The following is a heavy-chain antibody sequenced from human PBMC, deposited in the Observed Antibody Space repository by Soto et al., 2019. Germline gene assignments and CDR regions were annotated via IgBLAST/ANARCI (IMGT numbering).Heavy chain of an antibody. J-gene: IGHJ4*02. CDR3: ARRSYDSSGYYYDY. CDR1: GYTFTGYY. Sequence: GASVKVSCKASGYTFTGYYMHWVRQAPGQGLEWMGWINPNSGGTNYAQKFQGWVTMTRDTSISTAYMELSRLRSDDTAVYYCARRSYDSSGYYYDYWGQGTLVTVS. CDR2: INPNSGGT. V-gene: IGHV1-2*04. D-gene: IGHD3-22*01.